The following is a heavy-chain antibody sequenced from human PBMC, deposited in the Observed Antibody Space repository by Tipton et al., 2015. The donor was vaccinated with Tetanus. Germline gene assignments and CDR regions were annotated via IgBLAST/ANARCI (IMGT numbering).Heavy chain of an antibody. CDR2: ISYDGSNI. D-gene: IGHD3-9*01. CDR3: AKFLVVITQGYYHTMDV. V-gene: IGHV3-30*18. J-gene: IGHJ6*02. Sequence: SLRLSCAASGFIFSNYAMHWVRQAPGKGLEWVALISYDGSNIYYADSVKGRFTISRDNSKNTLILQMNSLRAEDTAVYFCAKFLVVITQGYYHTMDVWGQGTTVTVSS. CDR1: GFIFSNYA.